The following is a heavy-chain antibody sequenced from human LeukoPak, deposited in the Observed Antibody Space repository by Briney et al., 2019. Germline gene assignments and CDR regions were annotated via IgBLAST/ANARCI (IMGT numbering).Heavy chain of an antibody. Sequence: GGSLRLSCAASGFTFSSYAMSWVRQAPGKGLEWVSAISGSGGSTYYADSVKGRFTISRDNSKNTLYLLLNSLRAEDTAVYYCAKDLREYTSSPRNAFHIWGQGAMVTVSS. CDR1: GFTFSSYA. D-gene: IGHD6-6*01. J-gene: IGHJ3*02. CDR3: AKDLREYTSSPRNAFHI. V-gene: IGHV3-23*01. CDR2: ISGSGGST.